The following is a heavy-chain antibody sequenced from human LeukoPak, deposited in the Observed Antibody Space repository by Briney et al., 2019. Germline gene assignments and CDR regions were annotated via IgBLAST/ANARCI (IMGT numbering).Heavy chain of an antibody. D-gene: IGHD6-13*01. CDR1: GFTFSSYA. V-gene: IGHV3-23*01. Sequence: QPGGSLRLSCAASGFTFSSYAMSWVRQAPGKGLEWVSGISGSGNTTYYADSVKGRFTISRDNSKNTLYLQMNSLRANDTAVYYCATGAGSSWYFYYWGQGIPVTVSS. CDR3: ATGAGSSWYFYY. J-gene: IGHJ4*02. CDR2: ISGSGNTT.